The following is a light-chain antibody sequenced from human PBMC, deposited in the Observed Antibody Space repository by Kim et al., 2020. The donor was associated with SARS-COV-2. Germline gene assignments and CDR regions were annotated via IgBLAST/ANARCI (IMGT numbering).Light chain of an antibody. J-gene: IGKJ1*01. CDR2: GAS. V-gene: IGKV3-20*01. CDR1: QSVSSSY. Sequence: APGERTTLYCRASQSVSSSYLAWYQQKAGQAPRLLIYGASRRATGIPDRFSGSGSGTDFTLTISRLEPEDFAVYYCQQYGTSPWTFGQGTKVDIK. CDR3: QQYGTSPWT.